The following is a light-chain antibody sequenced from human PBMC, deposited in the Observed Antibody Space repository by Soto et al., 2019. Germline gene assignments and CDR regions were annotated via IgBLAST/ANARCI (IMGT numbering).Light chain of an antibody. J-gene: IGKJ2*01. CDR1: QSVSSN. CDR3: QQYKVYPYT. CDR2: GAS. Sequence: EIVMTQSPATLSVSPGERATLSCRASQSVSSNLAWYQQKPGQAPRLLIYGASTRATGIPARFSGSGSGTEFTLTISSLRPDDFATFYCQQYKVYPYTFGQGSRLDIQ. V-gene: IGKV3-15*01.